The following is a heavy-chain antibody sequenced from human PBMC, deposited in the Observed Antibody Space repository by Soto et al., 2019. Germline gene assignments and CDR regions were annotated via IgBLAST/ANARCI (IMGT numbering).Heavy chain of an antibody. J-gene: IGHJ4*02. D-gene: IGHD6-19*01. CDR2: IYYSGST. CDR1: GGSISSGGYY. Sequence: QVQLQESGPGLVKPSQTLSLTCTVSGGSISSGGYYWSWIRQHPGKGLEWIGYIYYSGSTYYNPPLKSRVTISVDASKNQFALKLGSVTAADKAVYYWARGEGGRGWYWYWGQGTLVTVSS. V-gene: IGHV4-31*03. CDR3: ARGEGGRGWYWY.